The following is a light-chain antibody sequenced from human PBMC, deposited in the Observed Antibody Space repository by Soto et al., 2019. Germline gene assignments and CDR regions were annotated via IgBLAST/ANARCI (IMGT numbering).Light chain of an antibody. J-gene: IGLJ2*01. V-gene: IGLV8-61*01. CDR3: VLYMGSGIVV. CDR1: SGSFSSSYY. Sequence: QAVVTQEPSFSVSPGGTVTLTCGLSSGSFSSSYYPSWYQQTPGQAPRTLIYSTNTRSSGVPGRFSGSILGNKAALTITGAQADDESDYYCVLYMGSGIVVFGGGTKLTVL. CDR2: STN.